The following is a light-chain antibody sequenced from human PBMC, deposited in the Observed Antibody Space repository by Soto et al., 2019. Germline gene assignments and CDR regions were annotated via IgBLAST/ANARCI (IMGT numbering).Light chain of an antibody. CDR2: DAA. J-gene: IGKJ4*01. CDR3: QQRSNWPPLT. Sequence: EIVLTQSPDTLSLSPGERATLSCRASQSIGPYLAWYQQKPGQRPRLLVYDAANRAAGAPDGFSGSGSGTDFTLTTSSLEPEDYAAYYCQQRSNWPPLTFGQGTKVEIK. CDR1: QSIGPY. V-gene: IGKV3-11*01.